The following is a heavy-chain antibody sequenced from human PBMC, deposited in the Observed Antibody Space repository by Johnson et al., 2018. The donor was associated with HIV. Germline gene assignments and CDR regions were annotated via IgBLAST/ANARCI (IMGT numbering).Heavy chain of an antibody. V-gene: IGHV3-43*01. CDR1: GFTFDDYA. D-gene: IGHD6-19*01. CDR2: ISFDGNLK. Sequence: VQLVESGGVVVQPGGSLRLSCAASGFTFDDYAMHWVRQAPGKGPEWVAVISFDGNLKKYANSLKGRFTISRDNSKKSLYLQMNSLRSEDTALYYCAKGGLGHTDAFDIWGQGTMVTVSS. J-gene: IGHJ3*02. CDR3: AKGGLGHTDAFDI.